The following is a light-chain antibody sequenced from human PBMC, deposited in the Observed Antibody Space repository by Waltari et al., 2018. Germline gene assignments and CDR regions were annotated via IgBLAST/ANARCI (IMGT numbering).Light chain of an antibody. V-gene: IGKV3D-7*01. J-gene: IGKJ2*01. CDR1: QSVSSSY. CDR2: GAS. CDR3: QQDYNFPWT. Sequence: EIVMTQSPATLSLSPGERATLSCRASQSVSSSYLSWYQQKPGQAPRLLIHGASTRATGIPARFSGSGSGTDFTLTISSLQPEDFAVYYCQQDYNFPWTFGQGTKLEIK.